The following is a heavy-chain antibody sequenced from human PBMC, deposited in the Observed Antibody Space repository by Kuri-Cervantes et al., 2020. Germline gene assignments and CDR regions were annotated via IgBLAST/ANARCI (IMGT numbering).Heavy chain of an antibody. J-gene: IGHJ4*02. CDR2: IVVGSGNT. Sequence: SVKVSCKASGFTFTSSAVQWVRQARGQRLEWIGWIVVGSGNTNYAQKFLERVTITRDMSTSTAYMELSSLRSEDTAVYYCARGTTGTSKGINFDYWGQGTLVTVSS. V-gene: IGHV1-58*01. CDR1: GFTFTSSA. CDR3: ARGTTGTSKGINFDY. D-gene: IGHD1-1*01.